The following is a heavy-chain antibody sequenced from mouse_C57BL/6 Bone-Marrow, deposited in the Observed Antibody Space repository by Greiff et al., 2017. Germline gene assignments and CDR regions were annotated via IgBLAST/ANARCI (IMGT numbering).Heavy chain of an antibody. Sequence: EVQGVESGGDLVKPGGSLKLSCAASGFTFSSYGMSWVRQTPDKRLEWVATISRGGSYTYYPDSVKGRFTLSRDNATNTLYLHLSSLKSEDTAMDYCARRPYYGNAMDYWGQGTSVTVSS. V-gene: IGHV5-6*01. D-gene: IGHD2-10*01. J-gene: IGHJ4*01. CDR2: ISRGGSYT. CDR3: ARRPYYGNAMDY. CDR1: GFTFSSYG.